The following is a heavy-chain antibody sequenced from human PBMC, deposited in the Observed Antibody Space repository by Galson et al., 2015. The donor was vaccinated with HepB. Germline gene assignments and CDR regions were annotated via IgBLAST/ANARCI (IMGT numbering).Heavy chain of an antibody. V-gene: IGHV3-33*06. CDR2: IWYDGSNK. CDR3: AKGARGSAFDI. D-gene: IGHD3-10*01. J-gene: IGHJ3*02. CDR1: GFTFSSYG. Sequence: SLRLSCAASGFTFSSYGMHWVRQAPGKGLEWVAVIWYDGSNKYYADSVKGRFTISRDNSKNTLYLQMNSLRVEDTAVYYCAKGARGSAFDIWGQGTMVTVSS.